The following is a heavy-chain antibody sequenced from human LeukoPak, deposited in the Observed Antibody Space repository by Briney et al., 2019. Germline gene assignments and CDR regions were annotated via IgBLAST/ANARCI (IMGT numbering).Heavy chain of an antibody. CDR1: GYTFTAYY. Sequence: ASVKVSCKASGYTFTAYYMYWVRQAPGQGLEWMGWINPSSGGTNYAQKFQGRVTMTRDTSISTAYMELRSLRSDDTAVYYCARRAGGPLDYWGQGTLVTVSS. CDR2: INPSSGGT. V-gene: IGHV1-2*02. D-gene: IGHD3-10*01. CDR3: ARRAGGPLDY. J-gene: IGHJ4*02.